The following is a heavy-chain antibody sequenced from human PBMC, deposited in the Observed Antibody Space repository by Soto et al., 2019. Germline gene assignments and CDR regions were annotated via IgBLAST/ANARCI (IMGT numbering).Heavy chain of an antibody. V-gene: IGHV3-23*01. J-gene: IGHJ4*02. CDR3: VKGGITMVRGVVFAY. CDR2: ISYSGVST. D-gene: IGHD3-10*01. Sequence: GGSLRLSCAASGFTFSSYAMTWVRQAPGKGLEWVSAISYSGVSTYYADSVKGRFTISRDNSKNTLYLQMSSLRTADTAIYYCVKGGITMVRGVVFAYWGQGTPVTVSS. CDR1: GFTFSSYA.